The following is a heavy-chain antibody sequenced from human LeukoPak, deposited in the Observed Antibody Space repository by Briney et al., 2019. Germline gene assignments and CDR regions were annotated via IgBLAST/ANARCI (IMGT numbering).Heavy chain of an antibody. J-gene: IGHJ4*02. V-gene: IGHV4-59*08. D-gene: IGHD4-17*01. Sequence: SETLSLTCTVSGGSISPYHWSWIRQPPGKGLEWIGYVYYSGSTNYNPSLKSRVTFSVDTSKNQFSPKLSSVTAADTAVYYCSRHGDYGELLFHYWGQGTLVTVSS. CDR1: GGSISPYH. CDR2: VYYSGST. CDR3: SRHGDYGELLFHY.